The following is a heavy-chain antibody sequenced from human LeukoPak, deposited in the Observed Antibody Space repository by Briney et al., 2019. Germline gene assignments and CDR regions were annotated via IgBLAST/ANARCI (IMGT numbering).Heavy chain of an antibody. D-gene: IGHD3-22*01. V-gene: IGHV3-53*01. CDR2: IYSGGST. J-gene: IGHJ4*02. CDR3: ARDIADDNSGYYSPHFDY. CDR1: GFTVSSNY. Sequence: GGSLRLSCAASGFTVSSNYMSWVRQAPGKGLEWVSVIYSGGSTYYADSVKGRFTISRDNSKNTLYLQMNSLRAEDTAVYYFARDIADDNSGYYSPHFDYWGQGTLVTVSS.